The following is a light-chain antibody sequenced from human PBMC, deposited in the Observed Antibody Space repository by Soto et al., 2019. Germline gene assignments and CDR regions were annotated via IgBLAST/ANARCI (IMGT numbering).Light chain of an antibody. CDR3: QQSYSTPPT. CDR1: QSLSSW. J-gene: IGKJ1*01. Sequence: GDRVTITCRASQSLSSWLAWYQQKPGKAPKLLIYDASSLESGVPSRFSGSGSGTEFPPTISSLHPEDSATYYCQQSYSTPPTFGQGTKVDIK. V-gene: IGKV1-5*01. CDR2: DAS.